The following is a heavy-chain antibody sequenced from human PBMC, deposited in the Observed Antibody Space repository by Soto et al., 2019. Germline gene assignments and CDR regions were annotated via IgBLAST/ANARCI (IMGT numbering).Heavy chain of an antibody. CDR2: SRIKANNYIS. CDR1: GFIFSDHH. J-gene: IGHJ4*02. V-gene: IGHV3-72*01. CDR3: VRGFNSFDS. Sequence: EVQLVESGGGLVQPGGSLRLSCATSGFIFSDHHLDWVGQAPGRGLEWVGHSRIKANNYISQYAASVQGRFSISRDESKQSLFLQMNSLKTEDTAVYYCVRGFNSFDSWGQGTLVTVSS.